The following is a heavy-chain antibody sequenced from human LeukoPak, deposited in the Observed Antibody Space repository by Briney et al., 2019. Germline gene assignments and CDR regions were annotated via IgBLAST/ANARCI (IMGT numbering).Heavy chain of an antibody. V-gene: IGHV3-48*04. Sequence: GGSLRLSCAASGFTFSSYSMNWDRQAPGKGLEWVSYISSSSSTIYYADSVKGRFTISRDNAKNSLYLQMNSLRAEDTAVYYCARSSVRAHYYYFDYWGQGTLVTVSS. J-gene: IGHJ4*02. CDR1: GFTFSSYS. CDR2: ISSSSSTI. CDR3: ARSSVRAHYYYFDY. D-gene: IGHD3-10*01.